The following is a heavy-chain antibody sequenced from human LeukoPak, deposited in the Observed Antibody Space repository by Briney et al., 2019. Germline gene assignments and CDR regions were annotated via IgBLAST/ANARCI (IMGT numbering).Heavy chain of an antibody. V-gene: IGHV3-23*01. CDR1: GFTFSTYA. CDR2: ISGSGGTP. Sequence: GGSLRPSCAASGFTFSTYAMYWVRQAPGKGLEWVSHISGSGGTPYYADSVEGRFTISRDNSKNTLYLQMNSLRAEDTAEYYCAKVGVGSGWTHYYFDSWGQGTLVAVSS. D-gene: IGHD6-19*01. CDR3: AKVGVGSGWTHYYFDS. J-gene: IGHJ4*02.